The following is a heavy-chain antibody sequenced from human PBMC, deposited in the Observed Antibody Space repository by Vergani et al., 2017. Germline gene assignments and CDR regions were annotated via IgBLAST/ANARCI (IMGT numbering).Heavy chain of an antibody. V-gene: IGHV4-4*02. Sequence: QVQLQQWGAGLLKPSETLSLTCAVSGDSISSNNCWTWVRQPPGKGLEWIGEICHTEDTKYSPSLKSRVTVSVDESRNLFSLRLNSVTAADTAVYYCATGAGPFDIWGQGTLVTVSS. CDR3: ATGAGPFDI. CDR2: ICHTEDT. J-gene: IGHJ4*02. CDR1: GDSISSNNC. D-gene: IGHD7-27*01.